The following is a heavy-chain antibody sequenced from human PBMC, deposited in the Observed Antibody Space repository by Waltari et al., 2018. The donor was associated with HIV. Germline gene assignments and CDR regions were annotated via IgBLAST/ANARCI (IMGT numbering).Heavy chain of an antibody. CDR2: IWYDGSNK. D-gene: IGHD3-16*01. V-gene: IGHV3-30*18. CDR3: AKQMGARYNYFDY. CDR1: GFTFSSYG. Sequence: QVQLVESGGGVVQPGRSLRLSCAASGFTFSSYGMHWVSQAPGKGLELVAVIWYDGSNKYYADSVKGRFTISRDNSKNTLDLQMNSLRAEDTAMYYCAKQMGARYNYFDYWGQGTLVTVSS. J-gene: IGHJ4*02.